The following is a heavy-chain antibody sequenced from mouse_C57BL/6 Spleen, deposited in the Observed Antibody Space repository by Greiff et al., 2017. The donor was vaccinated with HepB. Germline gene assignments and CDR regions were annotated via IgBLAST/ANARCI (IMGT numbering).Heavy chain of an antibody. CDR2: IDPENGDT. V-gene: IGHV14-4*01. Sequence: VQLKESGAELVRPGASVKLSCTASGFNIKDDYMHWVKQRPEQGLEWIGWIDPENGDTEYASKFQGKATITADTSSNTAYLQLSSLTSEDTAVYYCTRGTTVVARGDYYAMDYWGQGTSVTVSS. CDR1: GFNIKDDY. CDR3: TRGTTVVARGDYYAMDY. J-gene: IGHJ4*01. D-gene: IGHD1-1*01.